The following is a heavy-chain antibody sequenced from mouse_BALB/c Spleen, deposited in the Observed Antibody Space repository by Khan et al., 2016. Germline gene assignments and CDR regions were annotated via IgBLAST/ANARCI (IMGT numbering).Heavy chain of an antibody. D-gene: IGHD2-3*01. CDR1: GYTFTSYW. Sequence: QVRLQQSGAEPARPGASVKLSCKASGYTFTSYWMQWVKQRPGQGLEWIGAIYPGDGDTRYTQKFKGKATLTADKSSSTAYMQLSSLASEDSAVYYCARGADGYYSLDYWGQGTSVTVSS. J-gene: IGHJ4*01. CDR3: ARGADGYYSLDY. V-gene: IGHV1-87*01. CDR2: IYPGDGDT.